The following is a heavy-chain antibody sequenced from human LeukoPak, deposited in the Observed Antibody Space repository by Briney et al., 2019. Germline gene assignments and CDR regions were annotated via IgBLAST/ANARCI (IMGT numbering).Heavy chain of an antibody. CDR3: SNPPVPVESDAFDY. J-gene: IGHJ3*01. Sequence: AGSPMRFSAAASGIISSNNNISVRHAAAGKREEGAAISYSGGSTYYADSVKGRFTISRDNSKNTLYLQMNSLRAEDTAVYYCSNPPVPVESDAFDYWGQGTMVTVSS. V-gene: IGHV3-23*01. CDR1: SGIISSNN. CDR2: ISYSGGST.